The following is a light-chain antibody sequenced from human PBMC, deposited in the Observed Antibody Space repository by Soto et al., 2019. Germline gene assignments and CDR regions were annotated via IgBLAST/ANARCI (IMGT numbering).Light chain of an antibody. J-gene: IGKJ2*01. CDR1: QSVDIS. CDR3: QQYHKWPPYT. Sequence: EIVLTQSPGTLSLSPGERATLSCRSSQSVDISLAWYQQKPGQAPSLLIYGASTRATGIPARFSGSGSGTEFTLTISSLQSEDFAVYYCQQYHKWPPYTFGQGTKVDI. CDR2: GAS. V-gene: IGKV3-15*01.